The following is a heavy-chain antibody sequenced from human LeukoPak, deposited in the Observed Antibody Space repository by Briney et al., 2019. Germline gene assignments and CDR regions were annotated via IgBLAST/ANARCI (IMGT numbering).Heavy chain of an antibody. D-gene: IGHD6-19*01. CDR1: GGSISSYY. CDR2: IYHSGST. Sequence: SETLSLTCTVSGGSISSYYWSWIRQPPGKGLEWIGYIYHSGSTNYNPSLKSRVTISVDTPKNQFSLKLSSVTAADTAVYYCARAGQWLTFDYWGQGTLVTVSS. V-gene: IGHV4-59*01. J-gene: IGHJ4*02. CDR3: ARAGQWLTFDY.